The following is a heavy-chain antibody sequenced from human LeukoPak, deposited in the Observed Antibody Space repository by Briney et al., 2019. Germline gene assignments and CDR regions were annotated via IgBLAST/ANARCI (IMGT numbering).Heavy chain of an antibody. V-gene: IGHV4-59*01. D-gene: IGHD1-26*01. CDR3: ARYEVGATALDS. Sequence: KPSETLSLTCTVSGGSISSYYWSWIRQPPGKGLEWIGYIYYSGATSYNPSLKSRVTISVDTSKNQFSLKLRSVTAADTAVYYCARYEVGATALDSWGQGTLVTVSS. CDR2: IYYSGAT. J-gene: IGHJ4*02. CDR1: GGSISSYY.